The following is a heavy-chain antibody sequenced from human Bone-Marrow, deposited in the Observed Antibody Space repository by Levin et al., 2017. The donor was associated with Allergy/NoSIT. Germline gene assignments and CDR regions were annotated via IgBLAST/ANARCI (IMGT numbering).Heavy chain of an antibody. V-gene: IGHV7-4-1*02. Sequence: PRASVKVSCKASGNTFNIYAMNWVRQAPGQGLEWMGYFNPNTRNPTYGQAFSGRFVFSFDTSVSTAYLQITSLRGEDTGLYFCAVGTAATGVIDYWGQGTLVTVSS. CDR1: GNTFNIYA. CDR3: AVGTAATGVIDY. J-gene: IGHJ4*02. D-gene: IGHD2-15*01. CDR2: FNPNTRNP.